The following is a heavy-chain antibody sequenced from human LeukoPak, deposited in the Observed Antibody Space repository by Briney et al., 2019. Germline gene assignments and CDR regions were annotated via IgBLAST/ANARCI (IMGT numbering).Heavy chain of an antibody. D-gene: IGHD1-7*01. CDR1: GFIFSSYG. Sequence: GGSLRLSCAASGFIFSSYGMHWVRQAPGKGLEWVSAISGSGGSTYYADSVKGRFTISRDNSKNTLYLQMNSLRAEDTAVYYCAKWPRATGTTEFNPPNYYYYYYMDVWGKGTTVTVSS. CDR2: ISGSGGST. CDR3: AKWPRATGTTEFNPPNYYYYYYMDV. J-gene: IGHJ6*03. V-gene: IGHV3-23*01.